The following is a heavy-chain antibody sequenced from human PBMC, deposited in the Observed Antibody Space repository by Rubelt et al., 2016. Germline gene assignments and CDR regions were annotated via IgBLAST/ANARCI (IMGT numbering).Heavy chain of an antibody. D-gene: IGHD2-2*01. CDR1: GFTFSSYW. V-gene: IGHV3-66*01. Sequence: QLVESGGGLVQPGGSLRLSCAASGFTFSSYWMSWVRQAPGQGLEWVSVIYSGGSTYYADSVKGRFTIARDNSKNQLYLQMNSLRAEDTAVYYCARDRSVVVPYYYYYGMDVWGQGTTVTVSS. CDR3: ARDRSVVVPYYYYYGMDV. J-gene: IGHJ6*02. CDR2: IYSGGST.